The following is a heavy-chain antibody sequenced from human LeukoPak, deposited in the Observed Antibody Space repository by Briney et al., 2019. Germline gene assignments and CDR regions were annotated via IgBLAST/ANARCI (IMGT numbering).Heavy chain of an antibody. CDR1: GGSITSYY. CDR2: ISDTGST. J-gene: IGHJ4*02. CDR3: ASAHYDPLRLDY. V-gene: IGHV4-59*01. Sequence: SETLSLTCSVSGGSITSYYWSWIRQPPGKGLEWIGYISDTGSTNQNPSLKSRVTISVDTSKNQFSLKLSSVTAADTAVYYCASAHYDPLRLDYWGQGTLVTVS. D-gene: IGHD3-16*01.